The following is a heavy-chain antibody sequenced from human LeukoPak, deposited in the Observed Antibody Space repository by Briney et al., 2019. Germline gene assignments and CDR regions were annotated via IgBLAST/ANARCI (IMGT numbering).Heavy chain of an antibody. CDR2: IIPIFGTA. Sequence: SVKVSCKASGGTFSSYAISWVRQAPGQGLEWMGRIIPIFGTANYAQKFQGRITITTDESTSTAYMELSSLRSEDTAVYYCARDRLYYGSGSYDYWGQGTLVTVSS. D-gene: IGHD3-10*01. CDR1: GGTFSSYA. CDR3: ARDRLYYGSGSYDY. V-gene: IGHV1-69*05. J-gene: IGHJ4*02.